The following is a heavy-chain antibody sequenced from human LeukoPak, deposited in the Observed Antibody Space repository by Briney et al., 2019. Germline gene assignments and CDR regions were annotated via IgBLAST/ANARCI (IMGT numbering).Heavy chain of an antibody. CDR3: AGDTGYSYGSTDYYYYMDV. J-gene: IGHJ6*03. CDR2: ISSSSSYI. D-gene: IGHD5-18*01. CDR1: GFTFSSYS. Sequence: PGRSLRLSCAASGFTFSSYSMNWVRQAPGKGLEWVSSISSSSSYIYYADSVKGRFTISRDNAKSSLYLQMNSLRAEDTAVYYCAGDTGYSYGSTDYYYYMDVWGKGTTVTVSS. V-gene: IGHV3-21*01.